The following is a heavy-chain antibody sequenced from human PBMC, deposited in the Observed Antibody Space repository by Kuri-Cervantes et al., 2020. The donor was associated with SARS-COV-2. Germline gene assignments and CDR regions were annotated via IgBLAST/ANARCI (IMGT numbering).Heavy chain of an antibody. Sequence: SCTVSGGSISSGGYYWSWIRQHPGKGLEWIGYIYYSGSTYYNPSLKSRVTISVDTSKSQFSLKLSSVTAADTAVYYCARETYAGYYGSGSYYNSHWFDPWGQGTLVTVSS. CDR3: ARETYAGYYGSGSYYNSHWFDP. CDR1: GGSISSGGYY. D-gene: IGHD3-10*01. J-gene: IGHJ5*02. V-gene: IGHV4-31*02. CDR2: IYYSGST.